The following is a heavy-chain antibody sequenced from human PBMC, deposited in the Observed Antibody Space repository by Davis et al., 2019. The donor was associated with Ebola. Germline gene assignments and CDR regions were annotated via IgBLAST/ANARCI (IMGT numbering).Heavy chain of an antibody. CDR1: GFTVSSNY. D-gene: IGHD3-3*01. CDR3: AKSGLSFGVVKYHYGMDV. CDR2: IYSGGST. Sequence: GESLKISCAASGFTVSSNYMSWVRQAPGKGLEWVSVIYSGGSTYYADSMKGRFTISRDNAKNSLYLQMNSLRAEDTAVYYCAKSGLSFGVVKYHYGMDVWGKGTTVTVSS. J-gene: IGHJ6*04. V-gene: IGHV3-66*01.